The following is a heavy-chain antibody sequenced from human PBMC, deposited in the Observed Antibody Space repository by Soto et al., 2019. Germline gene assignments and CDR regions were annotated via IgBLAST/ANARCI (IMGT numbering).Heavy chain of an antibody. J-gene: IGHJ6*02. D-gene: IGHD2-2*01. CDR1: GYTFTSYD. CDR2: MNPNSGNT. CDR3: ARGLIVVPAAIYYYYGMDV. Sequence: ASVKVSCKASGYTFTSYDINWVRQATGQGLEWMGWMNPNSGNTGYAQKFQGRVTMTRNTSISTAYMELSSLRSEDTAVYYYARGLIVVPAAIYYYYGMDVWGQGTTVTVSS. V-gene: IGHV1-8*01.